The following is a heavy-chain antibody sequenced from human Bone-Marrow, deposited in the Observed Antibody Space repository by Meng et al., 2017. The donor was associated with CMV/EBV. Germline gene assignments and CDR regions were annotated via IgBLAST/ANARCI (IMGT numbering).Heavy chain of an antibody. J-gene: IGHJ4*02. CDR2: ISSSSGNT. D-gene: IGHD2-21*02. CDR3: VRSPSGESCTGNGCYSLRMDY. V-gene: IGHV1-18*01. Sequence: ASVKVSCKASGYTFSTYGLSWVRQAPGQGLEWMGWISSSSGNTNYAPKFQGRVIITTDTSTGLAYMDLGSLTSDDTAVYYCVRSPSGESCTGNGCYSLRMDYWGQGKLVPVSS. CDR1: GYTFSTYG.